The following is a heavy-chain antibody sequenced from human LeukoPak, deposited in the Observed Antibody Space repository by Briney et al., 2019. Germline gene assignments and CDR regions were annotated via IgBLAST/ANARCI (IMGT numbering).Heavy chain of an antibody. V-gene: IGHV4-59*08. CDR3: AGHLDWYFHL. CDR2: VYYGGSTNND. Sequence: PSETLSLTCSVSGDSISSYHWSWIRQSPGQGLEWIGCVYYGGSTNNDNYNPSFRSRVTISGDTSKNEVSLKMTSVAAADTAKYYCAGHLDWYFHLWGRGTLVTVSS. J-gene: IGHJ2*01. CDR1: GDSISSYH.